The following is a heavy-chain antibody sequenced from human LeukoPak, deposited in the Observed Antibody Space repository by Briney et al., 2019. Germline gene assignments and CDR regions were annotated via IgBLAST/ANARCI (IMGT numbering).Heavy chain of an antibody. Sequence: SETLSLTCTVSGGSVGSGGYYWRWIRQPPGGGLEWIGDIYYIRNTNYNPSLKSRVTMSLDPSKNQFSLKLNSVTAADTAVYYCARTQSQSGSYRYYFAYWGQGTLVTVSS. J-gene: IGHJ4*02. CDR1: GGSVGSGGYY. D-gene: IGHD1-26*01. CDR2: IYYIRNT. V-gene: IGHV4-61*08. CDR3: ARTQSQSGSYRYYFAY.